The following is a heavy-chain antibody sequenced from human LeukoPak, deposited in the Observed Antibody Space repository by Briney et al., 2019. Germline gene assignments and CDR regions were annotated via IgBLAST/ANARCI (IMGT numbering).Heavy chain of an antibody. J-gene: IGHJ4*02. CDR2: ISSSGSTI. Sequence: PGGSLRLSCAASGFTFSSYSMNWVRQAPGKGLEWVSYISSSGSTIYYADSVKGRFTISRDNAKNSLYLQMNSLRAEDTAVYYCARIEDGSGWLTAIDYWGQGTLVTVSS. CDR1: GFTFSSYS. D-gene: IGHD6-19*01. CDR3: ARIEDGSGWLTAIDY. V-gene: IGHV3-48*04.